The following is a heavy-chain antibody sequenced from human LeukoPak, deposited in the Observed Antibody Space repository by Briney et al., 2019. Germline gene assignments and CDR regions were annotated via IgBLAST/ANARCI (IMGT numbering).Heavy chain of an antibody. CDR2: IIPIFGTA. CDR3: ARASIAAAGRLGY. CDR1: GGTFSSYA. V-gene: IGHV1-69*05. Sequence: ASVKVSCKASGGTFSSYAISWVRQAPGQGLEWMGGIIPIFGTANYAQKFQGRVTMTRNTSISTAYMELSSLRSEDTAVYYCARASIAAAGRLGYWGQGTLVTVSS. J-gene: IGHJ4*02. D-gene: IGHD6-13*01.